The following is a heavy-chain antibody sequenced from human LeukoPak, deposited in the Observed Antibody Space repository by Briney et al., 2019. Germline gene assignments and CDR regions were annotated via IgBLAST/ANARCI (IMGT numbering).Heavy chain of an antibody. CDR1: GFTFSSYG. J-gene: IGHJ6*02. CDR3: ATSSSWYPRESDYGMDV. V-gene: IGHV3-33*01. Sequence: GGSLRLSCAASGFTFSSYGMLWVRQAPGKGLEWVAVIWYDGSNKYYADSVKGRFTISRDNSKNTLYLQMNSLRAEDTAVYYCATSSSWYPRESDYGMDVWGQGTMVTVSS. CDR2: IWYDGSNK. D-gene: IGHD6-13*01.